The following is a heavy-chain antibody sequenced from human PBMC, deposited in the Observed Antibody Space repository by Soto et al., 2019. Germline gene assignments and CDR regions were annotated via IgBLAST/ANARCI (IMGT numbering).Heavy chain of an antibody. CDR1: GGSFSGYY. CDR3: ARNHPTSYYYGSGSYPNWFDP. J-gene: IGHJ5*02. V-gene: IGHV4-34*01. Sequence: SETLSLTCAVYGGSFSGYYWSWIRQPPGKGLEWIGEINHSGSTNYNPSLKSRVTISVDTSKNQFSLKLSSVTAADTAVYYCARNHPTSYYYGSGSYPNWFDPWDQGTLVTVSS. CDR2: INHSGST. D-gene: IGHD3-10*01.